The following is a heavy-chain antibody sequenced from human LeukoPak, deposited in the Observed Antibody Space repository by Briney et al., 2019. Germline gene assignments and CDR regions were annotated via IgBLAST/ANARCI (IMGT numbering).Heavy chain of an antibody. J-gene: IGHJ3*02. CDR1: EYTFIDYY. CDR2: INPNSGGT. CDR3: ASILWFGDAFDI. Sequence: ASVKVSCKASEYTFIDYYMHWVRQAPGQGLEWMGRINPNSGGTNYAQKFQGRVTMTRDTSISTAYMELSRLRSDDTAVYYCASILWFGDAFDIWGQGTMVTVSS. V-gene: IGHV1-2*06. D-gene: IGHD3-10*01.